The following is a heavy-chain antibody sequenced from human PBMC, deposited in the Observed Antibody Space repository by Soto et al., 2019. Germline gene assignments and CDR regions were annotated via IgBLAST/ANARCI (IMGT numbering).Heavy chain of an antibody. V-gene: IGHV3-23*01. CDR3: AKAFGDWYPFEK. D-gene: IGHD6-19*01. Sequence: GGSLRVSCVASGFTFGSYAMSWVRRAPGKGLEWVSTINDRGDLRYYADSVRGRFTISRDNSKNTLYLQVNNLRAEDTARYHCAKAFGDWYPFEKWGLGALVTVSS. CDR1: GFTFGSYA. J-gene: IGHJ4*02. CDR2: INDRGDLR.